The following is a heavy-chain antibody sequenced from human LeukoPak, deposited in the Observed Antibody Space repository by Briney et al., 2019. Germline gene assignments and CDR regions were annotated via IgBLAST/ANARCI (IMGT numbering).Heavy chain of an antibody. CDR2: ISAYNGNT. J-gene: IGHJ4*02. CDR3: ARDRFSGSYYDY. CDR1: GYTFTSYG. V-gene: IGHV1-18*01. D-gene: IGHD1-26*01. Sequence: ASVKVSCKASGYTFTSYGISWVRQAPGQGLEWMGWISAYNGNTNYAQKLQGRVTMTTDTSTNTAYMELRSLRSDDTAVYYCARDRFSGSYYDYWGQGTLVTVSP.